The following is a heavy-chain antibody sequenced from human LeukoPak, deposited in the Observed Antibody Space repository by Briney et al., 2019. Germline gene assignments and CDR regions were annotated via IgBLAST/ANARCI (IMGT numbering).Heavy chain of an antibody. Sequence: GGSLRLSCAASGFTFSSYSMNWVRQAPGKGLELDSSISSSSSYIYYADSVKGRFTISRDNAKNSLYLQMNSLRAEDTAVYYCARDGRIWYYYYSSGYYHGAFDIWGQGTMLTVSS. D-gene: IGHD3-22*01. CDR2: ISSSSSYI. CDR1: GFTFSSYS. V-gene: IGHV3-21*01. CDR3: ARDGRIWYYYYSSGYYHGAFDI. J-gene: IGHJ3*02.